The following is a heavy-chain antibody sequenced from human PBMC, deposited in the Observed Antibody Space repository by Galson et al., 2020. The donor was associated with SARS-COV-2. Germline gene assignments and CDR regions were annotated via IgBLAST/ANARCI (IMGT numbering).Heavy chain of an antibody. D-gene: IGHD3-3*01. CDR1: GFTFSSYA. V-gene: IGHV3-30*04. CDR2: ISYDGRNK. CDR3: ARDIAYYDFWSGYRLPDYYYYGMDV. J-gene: IGHJ6*02. Sequence: GGSLRLSCAASGFTFSSYAMHWVRQAPGKGLEWVAVISYDGRNKYYADSVKGRFTISRDNSKNTLYLQMNSLRAEDTAVYYCARDIAYYDFWSGYRLPDYYYYGMDVWGQGTTVTVSS.